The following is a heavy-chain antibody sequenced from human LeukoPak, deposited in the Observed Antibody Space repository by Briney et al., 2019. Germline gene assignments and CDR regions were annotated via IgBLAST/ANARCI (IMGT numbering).Heavy chain of an antibody. Sequence: GGSLRRSCAASGFTFSSYAMHWVRQAPGKGLEWVAVISYDGSNKYYADSVKGRFTISRDNSKNTLYLQLSSLRAEDTAVYYCAKDRGSYPYYFDYWGQGTLVTVSS. CDR1: GFTFSSYA. D-gene: IGHD1-26*01. J-gene: IGHJ4*02. CDR3: AKDRGSYPYYFDY. CDR2: ISYDGSNK. V-gene: IGHV3-30-3*01.